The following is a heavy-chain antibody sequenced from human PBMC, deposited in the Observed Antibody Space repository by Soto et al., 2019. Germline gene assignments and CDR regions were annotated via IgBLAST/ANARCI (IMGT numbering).Heavy chain of an antibody. Sequence: QVQLQESGPGLVNPSGTLSLTCAVSGGSITSNWWSWVRQPLGKGLEWIGEIYHNGRFNYNPSLRSRLTIPIDKSKNQLSLKLTSVTAADTAVHYCVRNVWYRFDPWGPGTLVTVPS. J-gene: IGHJ5*02. V-gene: IGHV4-4*02. CDR3: VRNVWYRFDP. CDR2: IYHNGRF. CDR1: GGSITSNW. D-gene: IGHD6-13*01.